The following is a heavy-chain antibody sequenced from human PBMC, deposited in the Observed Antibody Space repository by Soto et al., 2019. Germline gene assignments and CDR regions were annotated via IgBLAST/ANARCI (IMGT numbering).Heavy chain of an antibody. J-gene: IGHJ3*02. V-gene: IGHV3-53*04. CDR3: ARDRYNWNSGHAFDI. CDR2: IYSGGST. D-gene: IGHD1-1*01. Sequence: GGSLRLSCAASGFTVSSNYMSWVRQAPGKGLEWVSVIYSGGSTYYADSVKGRFTISRHNSKNTLYLQMNSLRAEDTAVYYCARDRYNWNSGHAFDIWGQGTMVTVSS. CDR1: GFTVSSNY.